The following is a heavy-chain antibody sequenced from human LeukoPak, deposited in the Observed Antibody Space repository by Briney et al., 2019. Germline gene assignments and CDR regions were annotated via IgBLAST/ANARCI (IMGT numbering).Heavy chain of an antibody. D-gene: IGHD3-10*01. CDR1: GFIFRNYW. CDR3: ARLSAYYYGSFFYYYMDV. Sequence: GGSLRVSCAASGFIFRNYWMTWVRQSPGKGPEWVANIKQDESETYTVDSVKGRFTISRDNAKNSVYLHMNSLRAEDTALYYCARLSAYYYGSFFYYYMDVWGKGTTVTVSS. J-gene: IGHJ6*03. V-gene: IGHV3-7*01. CDR2: IKQDESET.